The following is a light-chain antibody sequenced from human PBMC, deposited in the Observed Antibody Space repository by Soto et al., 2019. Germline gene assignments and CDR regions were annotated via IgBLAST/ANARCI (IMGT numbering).Light chain of an antibody. J-gene: IGKJ5*01. CDR2: DAS. CDR1: QSVSIY. CDR3: QQCGSSST. V-gene: IGKV3-11*01. Sequence: EIVLAQSPATLSLSPGERATLSCRASQSVSIYLAWYQQKPGQAPRLLIYDASNRATGIPARFSGSGSGTDFTLTISSLEPEDFAVYYCQQCGSSSTFGQGTRLEIK.